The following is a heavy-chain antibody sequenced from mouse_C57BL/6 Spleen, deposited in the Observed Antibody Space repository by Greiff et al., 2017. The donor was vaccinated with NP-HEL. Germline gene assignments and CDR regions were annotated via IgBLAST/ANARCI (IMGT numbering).Heavy chain of an antibody. CDR1: GYAFSSYW. CDR2: IYPGDGDT. J-gene: IGHJ4*01. Sequence: QVQLQQPGAELVKPGASVKISCKASGYAFSSYWMNWVKQRPGKGLEWIGQIYPGDGDTNYNGKFKGKATLTADKSSSTAYMQLSSLTSEDSAVYVCARHYYGSSLYAMDYWGQGTSVTVSS. V-gene: IGHV1-80*01. CDR3: ARHYYGSSLYAMDY. D-gene: IGHD1-1*01.